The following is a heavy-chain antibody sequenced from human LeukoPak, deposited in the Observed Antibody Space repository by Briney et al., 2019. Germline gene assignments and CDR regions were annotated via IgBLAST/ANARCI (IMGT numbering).Heavy chain of an antibody. V-gene: IGHV4-39*01. CDR2: IYYSGTT. CDR1: GGSISSSTYY. J-gene: IGHJ4*02. CDR3: TRLGPDSGSYRYYFDY. D-gene: IGHD1-26*01. Sequence: SETLSLTCTVSGGSISSSTYYWAWIRQPPGKGLEWIGSIYYSGTTYYNPSLKSRVTLSVDTSMNQFSLKLTSVTASDTSLYYCTRLGPDSGSYRYYFDYWGQGTLVTVSS.